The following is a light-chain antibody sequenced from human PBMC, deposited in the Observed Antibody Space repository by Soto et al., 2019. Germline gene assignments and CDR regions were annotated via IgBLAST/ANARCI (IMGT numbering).Light chain of an antibody. CDR3: QESYSTPCA. CDR1: QYISSN. J-gene: IGKJ2*02. Sequence: DTQLTQSPPSLSASVGDRVTVTCRASQYISSNLNWYKQKAGKAPNLLIYAASSLQSGVQSRFSGGGFGAYFSVTISSLQPEGLASYYCQESYSTPCAVGQGTKLEIK. CDR2: AAS. V-gene: IGKV1-39*01.